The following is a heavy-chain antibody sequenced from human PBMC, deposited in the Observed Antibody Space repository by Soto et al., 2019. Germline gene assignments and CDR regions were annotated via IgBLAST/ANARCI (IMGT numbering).Heavy chain of an antibody. J-gene: IGHJ5*02. V-gene: IGHV3-7*05. CDR2: IKQDGSEK. CDR3: ARYYDFWSGPRRGAWFDP. CDR1: GFTFSSYW. D-gene: IGHD3-3*01. Sequence: GGSLRLSCAASGFTFSSYWMSWVRQAPGKGLEWVANIKQDGSEKYYVDSVKGRFTISRDNAKNSLYLQMNSLRAEDTAVYYCARYYDFWSGPRRGAWFDPWGQGTLVTVSS.